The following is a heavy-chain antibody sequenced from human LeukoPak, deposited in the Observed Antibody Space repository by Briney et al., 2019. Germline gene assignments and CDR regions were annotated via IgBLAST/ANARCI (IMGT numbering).Heavy chain of an antibody. Sequence: PGGSLRLSCAASGFTFSSYGMHWVRQAPGKGLEWVAVISYDGSNKYYADSVKGRFTISRDNSKNTLYLQMNSLRAEDTAVYYCAKGLNILTLLDAFDIWGQGTMVTVSS. CDR2: ISYDGSNK. CDR1: GFTFSSYG. V-gene: IGHV3-30*18. D-gene: IGHD3-9*01. CDR3: AKGLNILTLLDAFDI. J-gene: IGHJ3*02.